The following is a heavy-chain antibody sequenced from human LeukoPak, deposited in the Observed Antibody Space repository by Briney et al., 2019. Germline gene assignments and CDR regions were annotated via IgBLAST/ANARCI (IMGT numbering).Heavy chain of an antibody. J-gene: IGHJ4*02. CDR1: GYTFTGYY. V-gene: IGHV1-2*02. D-gene: IGHD3-10*01. CDR2: INPNSGGT. Sequence: ASVKVSCKASGYTFTGYYMHWVRQAPGQGLEWKGWINPNSGGTNYAQKFQGRVTMTRDTSISTAYMELSRLRSDDTAVYYCARAYGSGSYFPDYWGQGTLVTVSS. CDR3: ARAYGSGSYFPDY.